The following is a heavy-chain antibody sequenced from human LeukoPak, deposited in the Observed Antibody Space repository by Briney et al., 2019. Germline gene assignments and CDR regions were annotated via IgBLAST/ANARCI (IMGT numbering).Heavy chain of an antibody. J-gene: IGHJ4*02. Sequence: GGSLRLSCAASGFTFNTYSMNWVRQAPGKGLEWVSSISSSSNYMYYADSVKGRFTISRDNAKNSLYLQMNSLRIEDTAVYYCARDRAIMVAATHFDYWGQGSLVTVSS. V-gene: IGHV3-21*01. D-gene: IGHD2-15*01. CDR2: ISSSSNYM. CDR3: ARDRAIMVAATHFDY. CDR1: GFTFNTYS.